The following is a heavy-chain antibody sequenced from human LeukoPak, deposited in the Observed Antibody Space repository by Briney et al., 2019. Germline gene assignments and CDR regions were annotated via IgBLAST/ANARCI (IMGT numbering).Heavy chain of an antibody. CDR3: VRRGNSAEYFQH. CDR2: MYYSGTT. V-gene: IGHV4-59*01. J-gene: IGHJ1*01. CDR1: GGSITSYY. Sequence: PSETLSLTCTVSGGSITSYYRSWIRQSPGKGLEWIGFMYYSGTTNYNPSLKSRVTISLGMSKNQFSLKLSSVTAADTAVYYCVRRGNSAEYFQHWGQGTLVTVSS. D-gene: IGHD4-23*01.